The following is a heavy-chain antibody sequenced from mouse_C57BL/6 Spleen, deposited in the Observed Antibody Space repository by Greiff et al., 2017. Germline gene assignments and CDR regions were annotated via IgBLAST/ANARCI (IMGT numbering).Heavy chain of an antibody. CDR3: ARRLLPDYAMDD. V-gene: IGHV1-55*01. CDR2: IYPGSGST. Sequence: QVQLQQPGAELVKPGASVKMSCKASGYTFTSYWITWVKQRPGQGLEWIGDIYPGSGSTNYNEKFKSKATLTVDKSSSTAYMQLSSLTSEDSAVYYCARRLLPDYAMDDWGQGTSVTVSS. CDR1: GYTFTSYW. J-gene: IGHJ4*01. D-gene: IGHD2-3*01.